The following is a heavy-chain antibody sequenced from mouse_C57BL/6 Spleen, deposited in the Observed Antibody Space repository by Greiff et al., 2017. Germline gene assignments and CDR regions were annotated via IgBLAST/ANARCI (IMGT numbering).Heavy chain of an antibody. CDR1: GFTFTDYY. Sequence: EVQRVESGGGLVQPGGSLSLSCAASGFTFTDYYMSWVRQPPGKALEWLGFIRNKANGYTTEYSASVKGRFTISGDTSQSILYLQMNALRAEDSATYYCARSRHYYAMDYWGQGTSVTVSS. CDR3: ARSRHYYAMDY. V-gene: IGHV7-3*01. CDR2: IRNKANGYTT. J-gene: IGHJ4*01.